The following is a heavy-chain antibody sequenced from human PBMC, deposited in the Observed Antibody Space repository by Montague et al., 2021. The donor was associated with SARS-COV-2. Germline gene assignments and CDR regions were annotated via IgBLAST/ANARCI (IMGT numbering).Heavy chain of an antibody. Sequence: SLRLSCAASGFSFSNYDMYWVRQATGKGLEWVSSIDTAGHTYYPGSVQGRFTISRENANNSLYLQMNSLRDRDTAVYYCARETTVQYYYAMDVWGQGTTVTVSS. CDR2: IDTAGHT. CDR1: GFSFSNYD. J-gene: IGHJ6*02. CDR3: ARETTVQYYYAMDV. V-gene: IGHV3-13*04. D-gene: IGHD3-16*01.